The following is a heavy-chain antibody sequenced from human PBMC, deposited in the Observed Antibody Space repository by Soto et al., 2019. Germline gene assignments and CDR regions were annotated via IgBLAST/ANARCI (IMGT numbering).Heavy chain of an antibody. CDR3: AKAWHY. J-gene: IGHJ4*02. V-gene: IGHV3-30*18. CDR2: ISYDGSNK. CDR1: GFTFSSYG. Sequence: PGGSLRLSCAASGFTFSSYGMHWVRQAPGKGLEWVAVISYDGSNKYYADSVKGRFTISRDNSKNTLYLQMNSLRAEDTAVYYCAKAWHYWGQGTLVTVSS.